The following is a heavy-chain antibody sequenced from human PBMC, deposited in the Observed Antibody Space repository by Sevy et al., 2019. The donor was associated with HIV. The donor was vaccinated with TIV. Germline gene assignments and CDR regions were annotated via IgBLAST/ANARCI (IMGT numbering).Heavy chain of an antibody. CDR3: AREGGVGATRYNWFDP. CDR2: INSDGSST. V-gene: IGHV3-74*01. CDR1: GFTFSSYW. Sequence: GGSLRLSCVASGFTFSSYWMHWVRQAPGKGLVWVSRINSDGSSTSYADSVKGRFTISRDNAKNTLYLQMNSLRAEDTAVYYCAREGGVGATRYNWFDPWGQGTLVTVSS. J-gene: IGHJ5*02. D-gene: IGHD1-26*01.